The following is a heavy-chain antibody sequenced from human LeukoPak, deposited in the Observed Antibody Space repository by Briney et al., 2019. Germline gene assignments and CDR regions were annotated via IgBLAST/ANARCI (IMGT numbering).Heavy chain of an antibody. CDR2: IYYSGST. J-gene: IGHJ4*02. CDR3: ARPEYSGYDAAGY. CDR1: GGSISSSSYY. V-gene: IGHV4-39*01. Sequence: SETLSLTCTVSGGSISSSSYYWGWIRQPPGKGLEWIGSIYYSGSTYYNPSLKSRVTISVDTSKNQFSLKLSSVTAADTAVYYCARPEYSGYDAAGYWGQGTLVTVSS. D-gene: IGHD5-12*01.